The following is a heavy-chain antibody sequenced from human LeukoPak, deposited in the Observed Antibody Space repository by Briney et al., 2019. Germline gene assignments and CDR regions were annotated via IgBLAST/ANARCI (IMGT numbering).Heavy chain of an antibody. CDR3: AELGITMIGGV. J-gene: IGHJ6*04. Sequence: QAGGSLRLSCAASGFTFSSYGMSWVRQAPGKGLEWVSSIFPSGGEIHYADSVRGRFTISRDNSKSTLSLQMNSLRAEDTAVYYCAELGITMIGGVWGKGTTVTISS. CDR1: GFTFSSYG. D-gene: IGHD3-10*02. V-gene: IGHV3-23*01. CDR2: IFPSGGEI.